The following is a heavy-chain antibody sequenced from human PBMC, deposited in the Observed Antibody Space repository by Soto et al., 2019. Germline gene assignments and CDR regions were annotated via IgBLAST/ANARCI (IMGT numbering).Heavy chain of an antibody. Sequence: SETLSLTCAVYGGYFSGYYWSWIRQPPGKGLEWIGEINQSGSTNYLPSLKSRVTISIDTSKNQFSLKLTSVTAADTAVYYCAAALYYYYYMDVWGKGTTVTVSS. J-gene: IGHJ6*03. CDR2: INQSGST. D-gene: IGHD2-15*01. CDR1: GGYFSGYY. V-gene: IGHV4-34*01. CDR3: AAALYYYYYMDV.